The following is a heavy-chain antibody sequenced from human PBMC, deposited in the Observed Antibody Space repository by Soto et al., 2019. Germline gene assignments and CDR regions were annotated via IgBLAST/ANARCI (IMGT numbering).Heavy chain of an antibody. Sequence: SETLSLTCTVSGGSISSSSYYWGWIRQPPGKGLEWIGSIYYSGSTYYNPSFKSRVTISVDTSKNQFSLKLSSVTAADTAVYYCASRGVVAATGDYWGQGTLVTVSS. CDR3: ASRGVVAATGDY. V-gene: IGHV4-39*01. D-gene: IGHD2-15*01. J-gene: IGHJ4*02. CDR1: GGSISSSSYY. CDR2: IYYSGST.